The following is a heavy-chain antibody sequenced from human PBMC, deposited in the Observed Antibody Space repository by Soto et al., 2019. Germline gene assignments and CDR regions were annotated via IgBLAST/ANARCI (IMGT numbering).Heavy chain of an antibody. CDR2: IWYDGSNK. CDR1: GFTFSSYG. D-gene: IGHD6-13*01. Sequence: QVQLVESGGGVVQPGRSLRLSCAASGFTFSSYGMHWVRQAPGKGLEWVAVIWYDGSNKYYADSVKGRFTISRDNSKNMLYLKMNSLSAEDTSVYYCARVFRSGWYYFDYWGQGTLVTVST. CDR3: ARVFRSGWYYFDY. J-gene: IGHJ4*02. V-gene: IGHV3-33*01.